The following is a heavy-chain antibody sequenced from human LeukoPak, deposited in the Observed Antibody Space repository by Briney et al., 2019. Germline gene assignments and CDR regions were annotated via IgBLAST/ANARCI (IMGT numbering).Heavy chain of an antibody. CDR1: GFTASSTS. V-gene: IGHV3-66*04. J-gene: IGHJ4*02. CDR3: ARRRGGYGDGDFGY. D-gene: IGHD4-17*01. Sequence: PGGSLRLSCAASGFTASSTSIIWVRQAPGKGLECVSYIRGDTSTEYAEYVRGRFTISRDDAKNTVYLQMNSLRVEDTSVYYCARRRGGYGDGDFGYWGQGTLVTVSS. CDR2: IRGDTST.